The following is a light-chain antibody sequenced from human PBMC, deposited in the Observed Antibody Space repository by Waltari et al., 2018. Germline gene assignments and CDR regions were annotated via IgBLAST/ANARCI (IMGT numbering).Light chain of an antibody. V-gene: IGLV3-25*03. Sequence: SYELTQPPSVSVSPAQTARITCSGDALPKQYAYWYQQKPGQAPVLVIYKDSERPSGIPVRFSGSSSGTTGTLTISGVQAEDEADYYCQSADSSGTYEVFGGGTKLTVL. CDR2: KDS. J-gene: IGLJ2*01. CDR3: QSADSSGTYEV. CDR1: ALPKQY.